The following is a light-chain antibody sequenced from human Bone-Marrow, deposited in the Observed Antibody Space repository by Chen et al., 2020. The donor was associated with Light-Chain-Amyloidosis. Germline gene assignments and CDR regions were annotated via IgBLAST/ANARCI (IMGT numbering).Light chain of an antibody. J-gene: IGKJ4*01. CDR3: QQYGTSPLT. CDR1: QTISSNY. Sequence: EIVLTQSPDTLSLSPGEGANLPCRASQTISSNYLTWYQQKFGQAPRLLIYGSSSRATGIPDRFTGSGSGTDFSLTINRLEPEDFAMYYCQQYGTSPLTFGGGTKVEIK. CDR2: GSS. V-gene: IGKV3-20*01.